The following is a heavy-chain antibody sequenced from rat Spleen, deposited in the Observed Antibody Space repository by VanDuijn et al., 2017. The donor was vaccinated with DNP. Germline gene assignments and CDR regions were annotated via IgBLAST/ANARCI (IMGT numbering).Heavy chain of an antibody. D-gene: IGHD1-6*01. Sequence: EVQLVESGGGLVQPGRSLKLSCAASGFTFSNYGMHWIRQAPTKGLEWVASISPSGGSTYYRDSVKGRFTISRDNAKSTLYLQMDSLRSEDTATYYCATDPGYTTDYWDYFDYWGQGVMVTVSS. CDR3: ATDPGYTTDYWDYFDY. CDR1: GFTFSNYG. CDR2: ISPSGGST. V-gene: IGHV5-19*01. J-gene: IGHJ2*01.